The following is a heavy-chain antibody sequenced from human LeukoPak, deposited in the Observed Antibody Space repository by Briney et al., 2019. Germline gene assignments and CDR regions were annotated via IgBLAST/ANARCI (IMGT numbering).Heavy chain of an antibody. CDR2: IKQDGSEK. CDR1: GFTFSSYW. V-gene: IGHV3-7*03. CDR3: ATPLDYFDMSDSHQGGD. J-gene: IGHJ4*02. Sequence: GGSLRLSCAASGFTFSSYWMSWVRQAPGKGLEWVANIKQDGSEKYYVDSVKGRFTISRDNAKKSLYLQMNSLRAEDTAVYYCATPLDYFDMSDSHQGGDWGQGTLVTVSS. D-gene: IGHD3-22*01.